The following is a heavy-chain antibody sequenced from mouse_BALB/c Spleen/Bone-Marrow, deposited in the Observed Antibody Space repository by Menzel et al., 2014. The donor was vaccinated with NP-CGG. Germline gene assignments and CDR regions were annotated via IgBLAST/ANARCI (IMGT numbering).Heavy chain of an antibody. CDR2: IDPASGDT. V-gene: IGHV14-3*02. D-gene: IGHD1-1*01. CDR1: GFKFXDTR. J-gene: IGHJ3*01. CDR3: SRDYGGTAWFAY. Sequence: VQLKQSGAELVKPGASVKLSCTASGFKFXDTRMHWVKQRPEQGLEWIGRIDPASGDTKYDPKFQGKAAITGDTSSNTAYLQLSSLTSEDTAVYYCSRDYGGTAWFAYWGQGTLVTVSA.